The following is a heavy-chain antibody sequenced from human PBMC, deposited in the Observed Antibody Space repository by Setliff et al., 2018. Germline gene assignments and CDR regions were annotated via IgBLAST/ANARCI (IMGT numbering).Heavy chain of an antibody. J-gene: IGHJ2*01. CDR3: ARSLGIRDYSYFDL. D-gene: IGHD5-12*01. CDR1: GFTFRTFS. CDR2: IRSNSPTL. Sequence: GGSLRLSCAASGFTFRTFSMRWVRQAPGKGLEWVSSIRSNSPTLYYADSVQGRFTISRDNARNSLFLQMSSLRAEDTAVYYCARSLGIRDYSYFDLWGRGTLVTVSS. V-gene: IGHV3-48*01.